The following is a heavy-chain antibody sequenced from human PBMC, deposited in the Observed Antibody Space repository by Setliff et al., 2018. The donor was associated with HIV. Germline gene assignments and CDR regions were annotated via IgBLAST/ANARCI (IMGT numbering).Heavy chain of an antibody. CDR1: GYTFTSYG. V-gene: IGHV1-18*01. Sequence: ASVKVSCKASGYTFTSYGISWVRQAPGQGFEWMGGIIHILGIRNYAQKFQGRVTMTRDTSISTVYMELSRLRSDDTAVYYFTRGDSSGYFEYWGHGTLVTVSS. CDR3: TRGDSSGYFEY. CDR2: IIHILGIR. J-gene: IGHJ4*01. D-gene: IGHD3-22*01.